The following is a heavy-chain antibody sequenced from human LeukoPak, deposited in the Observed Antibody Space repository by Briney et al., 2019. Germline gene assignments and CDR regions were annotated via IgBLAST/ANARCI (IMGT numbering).Heavy chain of an antibody. V-gene: IGHV1-69*05. Sequence: SVKVSYKASGGTFSSYAISWVRQAPGQGLEWMGGIIPIFGTANYAQKFQGRVTITTDESTSTAYMELSSLRSEDTAVYYCARGYCSSTSCYYYYYMDVWGKGTTVTVSS. CDR2: IIPIFGTA. D-gene: IGHD2-2*01. J-gene: IGHJ6*03. CDR3: ARGYCSSTSCYYYYYMDV. CDR1: GGTFSSYA.